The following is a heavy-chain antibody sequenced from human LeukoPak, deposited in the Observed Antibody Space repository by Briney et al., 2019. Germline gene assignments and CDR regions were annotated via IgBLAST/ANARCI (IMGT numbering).Heavy chain of an antibody. D-gene: IGHD1-14*01. V-gene: IGHV1-18*01. CDR2: ISAYNGNT. J-gene: IGHJ6*03. Sequence: GASVKVSCKASGYTFTSYGISWVRQAPGQGLEWMGWISAYNGNTNYAQKLQGRVTMTTDTSTSTAYMELRSLRSDDTAVYYCAREGKIAGYYYYYYMDVWGKGTTVTVSS. CDR3: AREGKIAGYYYYYYMDV. CDR1: GYTFTSYG.